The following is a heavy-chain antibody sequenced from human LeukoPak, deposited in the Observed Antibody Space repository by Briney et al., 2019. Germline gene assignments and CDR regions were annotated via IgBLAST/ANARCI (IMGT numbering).Heavy chain of an antibody. D-gene: IGHD1-1*01. CDR2: IVNSSGYI. CDR3: AGNGDAFDI. CDR1: GFSFSTYN. V-gene: IGHV3-21*01. Sequence: KPGGSLRLSCAASGFSFSTYNMSWLRETPGRGLEWVSSIVNSSGYIYYTDSVKGRFTISRDNPRNSLYLHMNSLRAEDTAVYYCAGNGDAFDIWGQGTMVTVSS. J-gene: IGHJ3*02.